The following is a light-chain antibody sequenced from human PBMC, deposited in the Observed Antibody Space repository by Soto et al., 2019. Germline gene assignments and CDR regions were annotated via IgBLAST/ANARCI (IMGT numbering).Light chain of an antibody. Sequence: EIVMTQSPATLSVSPGERATLSCRASQSLSNNLAWYQQKPGQAPRLLIYDASTRATGVPARFSGSGSGTEFTLTISSLQSEDFAVYYCQQYNSGPYTFGQGTKVDIK. CDR2: DAS. V-gene: IGKV3-15*01. CDR3: QQYNSGPYT. CDR1: QSLSNN. J-gene: IGKJ2*01.